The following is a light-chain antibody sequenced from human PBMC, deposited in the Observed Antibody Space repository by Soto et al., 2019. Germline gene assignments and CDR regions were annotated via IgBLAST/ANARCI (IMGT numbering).Light chain of an antibody. Sequence: EFVFTQSPGTLSWSPGGRATLSCRASQTVRNNYLAWYQQKPGQAPRLLIYDASSRATGIPDRFSGGGSGTDFTLTISSLQPEDFATYYCQQSYSTPWTFGQGTKVDIK. CDR1: QTVRNNY. CDR3: QQSYSTPWT. J-gene: IGKJ1*01. V-gene: IGKV3D-20*02. CDR2: DAS.